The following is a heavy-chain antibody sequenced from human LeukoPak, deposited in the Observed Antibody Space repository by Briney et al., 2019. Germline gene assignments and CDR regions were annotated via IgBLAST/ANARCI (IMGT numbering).Heavy chain of an antibody. V-gene: IGHV3-21*01. D-gene: IGHD3/OR15-3a*01. CDR2: ISSRSSYI. J-gene: IGHJ4*02. CDR3: ARGDSFDY. Sequence: GGSLRLSCAASGFAFSSYDMNWVRQAPGKGLEWVSSISSRSSYIYYADSVKGRFTISRDNAKNSLYLQMNSLRAEDTGAYYCARGDSFDYWGQGTLVTVSS. CDR1: GFAFSSYD.